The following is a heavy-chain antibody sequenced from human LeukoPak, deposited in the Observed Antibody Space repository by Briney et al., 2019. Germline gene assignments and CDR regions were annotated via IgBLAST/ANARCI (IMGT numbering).Heavy chain of an antibody. V-gene: IGHV5-51*01. J-gene: IGHJ2*01. Sequence: GESLKISCKGSGFTFISSWVGWVRQTPGKGLERMGIIFPADSDTKYSPSFQGQVTISVDKSTKTTYLQWTSLKASDTAIYYCTRQRFTAGYLDLWGRGTLVSVSS. D-gene: IGHD5-18*01. CDR1: GFTFISSW. CDR3: TRQRFTAGYLDL. CDR2: IFPADSDT.